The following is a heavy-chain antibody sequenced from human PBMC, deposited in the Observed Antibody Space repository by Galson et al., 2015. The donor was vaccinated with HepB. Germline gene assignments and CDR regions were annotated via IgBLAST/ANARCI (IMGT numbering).Heavy chain of an antibody. CDR1: GFTFSSYS. J-gene: IGHJ4*02. Sequence: SLRLSCAASGFTFSSYSMNWVRQAPGKGLEWVSSISSSSSYIYYADSVKGRFTISRDNAKNSLYLQMNSLRAEDTAVYYCARGGGSLKEYQLLLYYWGQGTLVTVSS. V-gene: IGHV3-21*01. CDR3: ARGGGSLKEYQLLLYY. CDR2: ISSSSSYI. D-gene: IGHD2-2*01.